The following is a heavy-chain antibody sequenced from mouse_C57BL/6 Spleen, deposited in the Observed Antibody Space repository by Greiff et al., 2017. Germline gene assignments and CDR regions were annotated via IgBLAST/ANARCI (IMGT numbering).Heavy chain of an antibody. D-gene: IGHD1-1*01. CDR1: GYTFTDYY. Sequence: EVQLQQSGPELVKPGASVKISCKASGYTFTDYYMNWVKQSHGKSLEWIGDINPNNGGTSYNQKFKGKATLTVDKSSSTAYMELRSLTSEDSAVYYCALHYGSSLRFDYWGQGTTLTVSS. V-gene: IGHV1-26*01. J-gene: IGHJ2*01. CDR2: INPNNGGT. CDR3: ALHYGSSLRFDY.